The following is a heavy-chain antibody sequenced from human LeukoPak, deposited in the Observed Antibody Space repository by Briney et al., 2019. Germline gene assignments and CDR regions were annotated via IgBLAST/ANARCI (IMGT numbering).Heavy chain of an antibody. D-gene: IGHD6-13*01. CDR2: ISAYNGNT. Sequence: ASVKVSCKASGYTFTSYGISWVRQAPGQGLEWMGWISAYNGNTNYAQKLQGRVTMTTDTSTSTAYMELRRLRSDDTAVYYCWSQLVTGDPYYYGMDVWGQGTTVTVSS. CDR3: WSQLVTGDPYYYGMDV. V-gene: IGHV1-18*01. CDR1: GYTFTSYG. J-gene: IGHJ6*02.